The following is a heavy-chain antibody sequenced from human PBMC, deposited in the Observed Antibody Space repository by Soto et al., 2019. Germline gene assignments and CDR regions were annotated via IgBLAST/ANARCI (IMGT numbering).Heavy chain of an antibody. CDR3: AKDGGHAAASVFDT. J-gene: IGHJ1*01. V-gene: IGHV3-23*01. CDR2: ISGGSGDNT. D-gene: IGHD3-9*01. CDR1: GFTFSSDA. Sequence: PGGSLRLSCAVSGFTFSSDAMSWVRQAPGKGLEWVSAISGGSGDNTYYTDSVKGRFTISRDNSKNTLYLQMNSLRAEDTAVYYCAKDGGHAAASVFDTWAQGNVLTVSS.